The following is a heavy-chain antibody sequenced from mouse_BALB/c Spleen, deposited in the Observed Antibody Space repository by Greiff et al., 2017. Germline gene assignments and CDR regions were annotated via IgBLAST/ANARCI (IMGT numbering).Heavy chain of an antibody. J-gene: IGHJ4*01. CDR1: GFTFSSYA. CDR2: ISSGGST. CDR3: ARHYDYAMDY. Sequence: EVQVVESGGGLVKPGGSLKLSCAASGFTFSSYAMSWVRQTPEKRLEWVASISSGGSTYYPDSVKGRFTISRDNARNILYLQMSSLRSEDTAMYYCARHYDYAMDYWGQGTSVTVSS. D-gene: IGHD2-4*01. V-gene: IGHV5-6-5*01.